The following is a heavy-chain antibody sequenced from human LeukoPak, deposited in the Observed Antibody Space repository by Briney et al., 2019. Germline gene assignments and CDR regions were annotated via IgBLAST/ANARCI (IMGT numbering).Heavy chain of an antibody. V-gene: IGHV1-2*02. CDR1: GYTFTGYY. D-gene: IGHD2-2*01. Sequence: ALVKVSCKASGYTFTGYYMHWVRQAPGQGLEWMGWINPNSGGTNYAQKFQGRVTMTRDTSISTAYMELSRLRSDDTDVYYCARDDCSSTSCRNWFDPWGQGTLVTVSS. J-gene: IGHJ5*02. CDR3: ARDDCSSTSCRNWFDP. CDR2: INPNSGGT.